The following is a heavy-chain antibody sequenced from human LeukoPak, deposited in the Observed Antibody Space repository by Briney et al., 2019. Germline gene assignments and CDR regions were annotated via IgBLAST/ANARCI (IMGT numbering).Heavy chain of an antibody. CDR2: IFPSGGEI. J-gene: IGHJ4*02. CDR3: ATYRQVLLPFES. CDR1: GFTFSTFA. Sequence: GGSLRLSCEASGFTFSTFAMIWVRQPPGKGLEWVSSIFPSGGEIHYADSVRGRFTISRDNSKSTLSPQMNSLRDEDTAIYYCATYRQVLLPFESWGQGTLVTVSS. D-gene: IGHD2/OR15-2a*01. V-gene: IGHV3-23*01.